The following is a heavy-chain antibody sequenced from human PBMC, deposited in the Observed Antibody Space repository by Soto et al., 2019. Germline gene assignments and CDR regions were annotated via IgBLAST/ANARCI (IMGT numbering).Heavy chain of an antibody. CDR1: GGSISSYY. J-gene: IGHJ4*02. D-gene: IGHD2-2*01. CDR2: IYYSGST. CDR3: ARLGAPESSLSDY. V-gene: IGHV4-59*08. Sequence: SETLSLTCTVSGGSISSYYWSWIRQPPGKGLEWIGYIYYSGSTNYNPSLKSRVTISVDTSKNQFSLKLSSVTAADTAVYYCARLGAPESSLSDYWGQGTLVTVSS.